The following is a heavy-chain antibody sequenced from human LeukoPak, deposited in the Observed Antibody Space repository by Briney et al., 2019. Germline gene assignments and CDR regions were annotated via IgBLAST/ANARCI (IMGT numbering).Heavy chain of an antibody. CDR1: GFTFSSYA. D-gene: IGHD4-17*01. Sequence: PGGSLRLSCAASGFTFSSYAMHWVRQAPGKGLEWVAVISYDGSNKYYADSVKGRFTISRDNSKNTLYLQMNSLRAEDTAVYYCARSYYDYGDFKDDYWGQGTLVTVSS. J-gene: IGHJ4*02. CDR3: ARSYYDYGDFKDDY. V-gene: IGHV3-30*04. CDR2: ISYDGSNK.